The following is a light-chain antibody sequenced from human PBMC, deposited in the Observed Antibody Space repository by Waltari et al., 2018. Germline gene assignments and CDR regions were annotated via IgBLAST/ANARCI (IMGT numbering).Light chain of an antibody. V-gene: IGLV2-23*02. CDR2: EVN. Sequence: QSALTQPASVSGSPGQSITISCTGTSSAVGSYNLVSWYQQHPGKAPKVLITEVNKRPSGISNRFSGSKSGNTASLRISGLQAEDEADYYCSSYARSPIVVFGGGTKVTVL. J-gene: IGLJ2*01. CDR3: SSYARSPIVV. CDR1: SSAVGSYNL.